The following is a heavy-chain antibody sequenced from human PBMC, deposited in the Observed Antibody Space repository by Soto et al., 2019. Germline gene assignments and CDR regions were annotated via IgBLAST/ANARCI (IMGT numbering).Heavy chain of an antibody. CDR1: GFTVSSNY. Sequence: EVQLVESGGGLVQPGGSLRLSCAASGFTVSSNYMSWVRQAPGKGLEWVSVIYSGGSTYYADSVKGRFTISRDNSKNTLYLQMNSLRAEDTAVYYCARSCSGGSCYDAFDIWGQGTMVTVSS. CDR2: IYSGGST. V-gene: IGHV3-66*01. D-gene: IGHD2-15*01. CDR3: ARSCSGGSCYDAFDI. J-gene: IGHJ3*02.